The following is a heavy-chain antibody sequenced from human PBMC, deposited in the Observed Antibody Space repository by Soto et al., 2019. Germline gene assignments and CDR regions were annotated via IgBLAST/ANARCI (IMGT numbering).Heavy chain of an antibody. D-gene: IGHD2-21*02. CDR1: GFTFTSNS. CDR3: ARGRVGTAYFDY. Sequence: LRLSCAASGFTFTSNSMNWVRQAPGKGLEWISYITSSSSTIYYADSVKGRFTISRDNAKNSVYLQMNSLRDEDTAVYYCARGRVGTAYFDYWGQGMLVTAPQ. J-gene: IGHJ4*02. CDR2: ITSSSSTI. V-gene: IGHV3-48*02.